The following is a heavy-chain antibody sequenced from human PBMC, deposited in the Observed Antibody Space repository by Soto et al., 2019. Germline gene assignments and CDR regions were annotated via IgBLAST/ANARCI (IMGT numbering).Heavy chain of an antibody. J-gene: IGHJ6*02. Sequence: SLRLSCAASGFTFSSYEMNWVRQAPGKGLEWVSYISSSGSTIYYADSVKGRFTISRDNAKNSLYLQMNSLRAEDTAVYYCASHGGAGRYYYGMDVWGQGTTVTVSS. CDR1: GFTFSSYE. CDR2: ISSSGSTI. V-gene: IGHV3-48*03. CDR3: ASHGGAGRYYYGMDV. D-gene: IGHD6-19*01.